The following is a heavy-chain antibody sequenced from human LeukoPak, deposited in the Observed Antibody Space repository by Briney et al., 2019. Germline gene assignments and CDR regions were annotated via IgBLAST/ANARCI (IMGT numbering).Heavy chain of an antibody. Sequence: ASVKVSCKASGYTFTSYGISWVRQAPGQGLDWMGWISAYNGDTNYAQKLQGRVTMTTDTSTSTAYMELRSLRSDDTAVYYCARDLWAYDYVWGSYRYSHDAFDIWGQGTMVTVSS. CDR1: GYTFTSYG. CDR3: ARDLWAYDYVWGSYRYSHDAFDI. V-gene: IGHV1-18*04. CDR2: ISAYNGDT. J-gene: IGHJ3*02. D-gene: IGHD3-16*02.